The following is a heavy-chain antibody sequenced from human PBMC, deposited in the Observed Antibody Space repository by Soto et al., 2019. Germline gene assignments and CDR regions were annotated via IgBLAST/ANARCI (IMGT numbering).Heavy chain of an antibody. CDR3: ARGRYYDGTRFDP. D-gene: IGHD3-22*01. V-gene: IGHV4-31*03. Sequence: QVQLQESGPGLVKPSQTLSLTCTVSGGSISSGGYYWSWIRQHPGKGLEWIGYIYYSGSTYYNQSLKSRVTIAVDTSKNQFSLKLSYVTAADTAVYYCARGRYYDGTRFDPWGQGTLVTVSS. CDR1: GGSISSGGYY. CDR2: IYYSGST. J-gene: IGHJ5*02.